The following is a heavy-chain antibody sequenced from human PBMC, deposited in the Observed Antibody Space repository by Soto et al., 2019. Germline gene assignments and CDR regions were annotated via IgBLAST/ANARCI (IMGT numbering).Heavy chain of an antibody. Sequence: QVQLVQSGAEVKKPGASVKVSCKASGYSFASFGISWVRQAPGQGLEWMGWISAYNGNTIQAKSLQGRVTMTTDTSTSTAYMELRSLRSDDTAVYFCARPISMGRDDAFDIWGQGTMVTVSS. J-gene: IGHJ3*02. V-gene: IGHV1-18*01. D-gene: IGHD3-10*01. CDR3: ARPISMGRDDAFDI. CDR2: ISAYNGNT. CDR1: GYSFASFG.